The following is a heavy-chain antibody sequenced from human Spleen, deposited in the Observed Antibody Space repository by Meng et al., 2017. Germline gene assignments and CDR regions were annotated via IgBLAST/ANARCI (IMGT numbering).Heavy chain of an antibody. J-gene: IGHJ4*02. CDR3: ARGTVYCGGDCYPGL. CDR1: GFTFSSYA. V-gene: IGHV3-30*01. D-gene: IGHD2-21*02. Sequence: GGSLRLSCAAPGFTFSSYAMHWVRQAQGKGLGWVAVISYDGSNKYYADSVKGRFTISRDNSKNTLYLQMNSLRAEDTAVYYCARGTVYCGGDCYPGLWGQGTLVTVSS. CDR2: ISYDGSNK.